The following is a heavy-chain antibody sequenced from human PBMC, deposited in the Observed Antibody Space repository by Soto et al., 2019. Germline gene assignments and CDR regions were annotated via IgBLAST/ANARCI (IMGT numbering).Heavy chain of an antibody. CDR1: GGSISSGGYY. V-gene: IGHV4-31*03. CDR2: IYYSGST. Sequence: PSGTLSLTCTVSGGSISSGGYYWSWIRQHPGKGLEWIGYIYYSGSTYYNPSLKSRVTISVDTSKNQFSLKLSSVTAADTAVYYCARLWLYYDFWSGHRPNWFDPWGQGTLVTVSS. CDR3: ARLWLYYDFWSGHRPNWFDP. J-gene: IGHJ5*02. D-gene: IGHD3-3*01.